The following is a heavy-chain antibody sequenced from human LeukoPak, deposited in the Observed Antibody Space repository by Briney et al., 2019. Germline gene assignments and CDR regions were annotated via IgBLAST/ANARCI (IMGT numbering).Heavy chain of an antibody. J-gene: IGHJ4*02. CDR1: GYSISSTYY. V-gene: IGHV4-38-2*02. D-gene: IGHD5-18*01. Sequence: PSETLSLTCTVSGYSISSTYYWGWIRQPPGKGLQWIGSTYHSGTTYYNPSLKSRVTISVDTSKNQFSLKLSSVTAADTAVYYCARPRDTAMVVPFDYWGQGTLVTVSS. CDR2: TYHSGTT. CDR3: ARPRDTAMVVPFDY.